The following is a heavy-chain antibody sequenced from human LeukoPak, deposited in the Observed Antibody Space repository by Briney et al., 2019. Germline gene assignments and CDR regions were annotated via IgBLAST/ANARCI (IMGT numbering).Heavy chain of an antibody. CDR3: ARERDGYNPRSPVWFDP. J-gene: IGHJ5*02. Sequence: GASVKVSCKASGGTFSSYAISWVRQAPGQGLEWMGGIIPIFGTANYAQKFQGRVTITADESTSTAYMELSSLRSEDTAVYYCARERDGYNPRSPVWFDPWGQGTLVTVSS. D-gene: IGHD5-24*01. CDR2: IIPIFGTA. CDR1: GGTFSSYA. V-gene: IGHV1-69*13.